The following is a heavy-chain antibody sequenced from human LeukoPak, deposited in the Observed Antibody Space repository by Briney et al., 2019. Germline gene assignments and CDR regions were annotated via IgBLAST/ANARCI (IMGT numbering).Heavy chain of an antibody. D-gene: IGHD1-1*01. J-gene: IGHJ6*02. CDR1: GDIFRRYG. CDR2: VRPYSGDP. V-gene: IGHV1-18*04. Sequence: ASVKVSCKASGDIFRRYGVTWARQAPGQGPEWMGWVRPYSGDPEYAQKFQGRVTMSTDTSTDTSYMELRSLGSDDTAVYYCARPYSANWHPHPYRMDVWGQGTTVIVSS. CDR3: ARPYSANWHPHPYRMDV.